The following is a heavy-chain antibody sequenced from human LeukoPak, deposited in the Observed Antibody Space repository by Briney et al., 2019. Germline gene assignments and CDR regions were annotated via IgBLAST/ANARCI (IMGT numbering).Heavy chain of an antibody. CDR2: IYYSGST. V-gene: IGHV4-4*02. Sequence: GSLSLTCAVSGVSINNSHWWSWVRQSPTKGLEWIGEIYYSGSTNYNPSLKSRVTLSVDKSKNQFSLKLSSVTAADTAVYYCARDSGTTGEVKFDPWGQGTLVTVSS. D-gene: IGHD3-10*01. J-gene: IGHJ5*02. CDR3: ARDSGTTGEVKFDP. CDR1: GVSINNSHW.